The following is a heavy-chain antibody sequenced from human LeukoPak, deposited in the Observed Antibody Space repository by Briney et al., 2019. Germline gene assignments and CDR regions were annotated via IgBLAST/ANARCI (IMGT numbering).Heavy chain of an antibody. CDR2: ISGSGGTT. CDR3: AKVGSSSFDY. D-gene: IGHD6-13*01. CDR1: GFTFSSYG. V-gene: IGHV3-23*01. Sequence: GSLRLSCAASGFTFSSYGMSWVRQAPGKGLEWVSGISGSGGTTYYADSVKGRFTISRDNSKNTLYLQMNSLRAEDTPVYYCAKVGSSSFDYWGQGTLVTVSS. J-gene: IGHJ4*02.